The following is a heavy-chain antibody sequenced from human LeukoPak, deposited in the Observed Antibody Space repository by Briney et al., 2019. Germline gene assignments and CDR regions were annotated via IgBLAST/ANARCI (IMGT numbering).Heavy chain of an antibody. CDR1: GGSSSGSN. CDR2: INHSGST. CDR3: ARVHNYDFWSGYLGIDY. Sequence: PSETLSLTCAVYGGSSSGSNGSWIPEPPGKGRGWMGEINHSGSTNYNPSLKSRVTISVDTSKNQFSLKLSSVTAADTAVYYCARVHNYDFWSGYLGIDYWGQGTLVTVSS. V-gene: IGHV4-34*01. D-gene: IGHD3-3*01. J-gene: IGHJ4*02.